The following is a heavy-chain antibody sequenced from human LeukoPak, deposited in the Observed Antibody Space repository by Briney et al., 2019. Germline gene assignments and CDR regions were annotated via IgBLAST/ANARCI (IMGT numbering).Heavy chain of an antibody. CDR2: ISYSGST. CDR3: ARDGLWIQNAFDI. V-gene: IGHV4-39*07. Sequence: SETLSLTCTVSGGSLSSSSYYWGWIRQPPGKGLEWIGSISYSGSTYYNSSLKSRVTISVDTSKNQFSLKLSSVTAADTAVYFCARDGLWIQNAFDIWGQGTMVTVSS. D-gene: IGHD5-18*01. CDR1: GGSLSSSSYY. J-gene: IGHJ3*02.